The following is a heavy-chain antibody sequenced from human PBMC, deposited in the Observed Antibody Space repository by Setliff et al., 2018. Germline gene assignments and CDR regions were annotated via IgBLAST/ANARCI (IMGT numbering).Heavy chain of an antibody. Sequence: PGGSLRLSCAASGFTFSSYWMSWVRQAPGKGLEWVANIKQDGSEKYYVDSVKGRFTISRDNAKNSLYLQMNSLRAEDTAVYYCARDRLRSDSPWGYFDYWGQGTLVTVSS. CDR1: GFTFSSYW. CDR2: IKQDGSEK. D-gene: IGHD3-16*01. J-gene: IGHJ4*02. CDR3: ARDRLRSDSPWGYFDY. V-gene: IGHV3-7*01.